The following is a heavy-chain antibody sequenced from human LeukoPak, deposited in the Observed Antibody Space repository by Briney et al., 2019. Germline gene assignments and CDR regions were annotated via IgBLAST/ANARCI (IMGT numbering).Heavy chain of an antibody. J-gene: IGHJ4*02. Sequence: QPGGSLRLSCAASGFTFSSYAMSWVRQAPGKGLEWVSAISGSGGSTYYADSVKGRFTISRDNSKNTLYLQMNSLRAEDTAVYYCAKARITMIVVAYDFDYWGQGTLVTVSS. D-gene: IGHD3-22*01. CDR3: AKARITMIVVAYDFDY. V-gene: IGHV3-23*01. CDR1: GFTFSSYA. CDR2: ISGSGGST.